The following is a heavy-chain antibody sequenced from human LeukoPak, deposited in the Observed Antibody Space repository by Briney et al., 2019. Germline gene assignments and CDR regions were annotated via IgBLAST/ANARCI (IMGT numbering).Heavy chain of an antibody. Sequence: PGGSLRLSCAASGFTLSDHYMDWVRQAPGKGLEWVGRTRNKANSYTTEYAASVKGRFTVSRDDSRNSLFLQMNSLRAEDTAVYYCAKGRGGYSYGPPFDYWGQGTLVTVSS. V-gene: IGHV3-72*01. CDR1: GFTLSDHY. CDR3: AKGRGGYSYGPPFDY. CDR2: TRNKANSYTT. J-gene: IGHJ4*02. D-gene: IGHD5-18*01.